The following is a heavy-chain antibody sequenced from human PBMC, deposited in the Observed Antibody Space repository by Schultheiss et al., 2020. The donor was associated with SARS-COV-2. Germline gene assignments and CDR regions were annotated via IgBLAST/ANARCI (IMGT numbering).Heavy chain of an antibody. V-gene: IGHV4-38-2*02. D-gene: IGHD4-17*01. Sequence: SQTLSLTCTVSGGSISSGYYWGWIRQPPGKGLEWIGSIYHSGSTYYNPSLKSRVTISVDTSKNQFSLKLSSVTAADTAVYYCARGTTVTTWWYFDYWGQGTLVTVSS. CDR1: GGSISSGYY. J-gene: IGHJ4*02. CDR2: IYHSGST. CDR3: ARGTTVTTWWYFDY.